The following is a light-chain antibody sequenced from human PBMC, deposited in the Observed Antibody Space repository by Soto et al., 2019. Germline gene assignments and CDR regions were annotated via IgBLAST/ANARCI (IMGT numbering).Light chain of an antibody. V-gene: IGLV1-51*01. J-gene: IGLJ2*01. Sequence: QSVLTQPPSVSSAPGQKVSISCCGSSSNVGSNYVSWSQQLPGTAPKLLIYDNGKRSSGIPDRFSGSQSGTSATLGITGLQTGDEADYYCGTWDNSLSAVFGGGTKLTVL. CDR2: DNG. CDR3: GTWDNSLSAV. CDR1: SSNVGSNY.